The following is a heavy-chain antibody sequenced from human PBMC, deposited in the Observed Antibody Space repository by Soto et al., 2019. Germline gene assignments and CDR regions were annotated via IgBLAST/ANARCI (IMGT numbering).Heavy chain of an antibody. D-gene: IGHD5-18*01. CDR3: APPEHSVSNSYSYDLYV. CDR1: GFTFSRYA. CDR2: ITGSGDTT. Sequence: GGSLRLSCTASGFTFSRYAMSWVRHAPGKGLQWVSTITGSGDTTYYADSVKVRFTISRDNSKNTLYLQMNSLRAEDTAVYYWAPPEHSVSNSYSYDLYVWDKGTTVTASS. J-gene: IGHJ6*04. V-gene: IGHV3-23*01.